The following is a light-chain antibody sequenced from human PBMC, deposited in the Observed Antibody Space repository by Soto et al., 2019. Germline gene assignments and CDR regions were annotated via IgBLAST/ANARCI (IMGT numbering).Light chain of an antibody. Sequence: EIVMTQSPATLSVSPGDRVTLSCRASQFVRSNSAWYQQKPGQAPRLLIYGAPLRATGIPARFSGSGYGTEFTLTISSLQTEDAATYYGQQYNTYLTWTFGQGTKVDIK. V-gene: IGKV3-15*01. CDR1: QFVRSN. CDR3: QQYNTYLTWT. CDR2: GAP. J-gene: IGKJ1*01.